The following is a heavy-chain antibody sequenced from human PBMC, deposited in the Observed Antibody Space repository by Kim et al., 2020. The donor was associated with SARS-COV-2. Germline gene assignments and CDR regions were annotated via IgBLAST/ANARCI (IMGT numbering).Heavy chain of an antibody. V-gene: IGHV4-59*01. CDR2: IYYSGST. CDR3: ARGAMYYDILTGYYEGWYFDL. D-gene: IGHD3-9*01. Sequence: SETLSLTCTVSGGSISSYYWSWIRQPPGKGLEWIGYIYYSGSTNYNASLKSRVTISVDTSKNQFSLKLSSVTAADTAVYYCARGAMYYDILTGYYEGWYFDLWGRGTLVTVSS. CDR1: GGSISSYY. J-gene: IGHJ2*01.